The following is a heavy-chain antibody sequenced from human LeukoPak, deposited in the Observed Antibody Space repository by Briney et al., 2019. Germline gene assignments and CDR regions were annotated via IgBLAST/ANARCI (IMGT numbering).Heavy chain of an antibody. J-gene: IGHJ6*03. CDR1: GGSISSYY. CDR3: AREISRSSHLYYYYYMDV. V-gene: IGHV4-59*01. CDR2: IYYSGST. Sequence: SETLSLTCTVSGGSISSYYWSWIRQPPGKGLEWIGYIYYSGSTNYNPSLKSRVTISVDTSKNQFSLKLSSVTAADTAVYYCAREISRSSHLYYYYYMDVWGKGTTVTVSS. D-gene: IGHD6-13*01.